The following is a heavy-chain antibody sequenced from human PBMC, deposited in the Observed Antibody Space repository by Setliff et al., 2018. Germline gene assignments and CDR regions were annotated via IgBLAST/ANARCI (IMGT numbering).Heavy chain of an antibody. J-gene: IGHJ6*03. D-gene: IGHD6-6*01. V-gene: IGHV3-30*14. CDR1: GFTFSSYA. CDR3: ASTEYSSSSSYYYYYMDV. CDR2: ISYDGSNK. Sequence: GGSLRLSCAASGFTFSSYAMHWVRQAPGKGLEWVAVISYDGSNKYYADSVKGRFTISRDNSKNTLYLQMNSLRAEDTVVYYCASTEYSSSSSYYYYYMDVWGKGTTVTVSS.